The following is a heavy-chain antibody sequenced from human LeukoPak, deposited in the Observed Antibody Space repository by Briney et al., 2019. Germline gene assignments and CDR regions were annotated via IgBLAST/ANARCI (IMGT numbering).Heavy chain of an antibody. CDR3: AKDPGLGYYFDY. D-gene: IGHD3/OR15-3a*01. CDR1: GFTFSSYG. CDR2: IRYDGSNK. V-gene: IGHV3-30*02. J-gene: IGHJ4*02. Sequence: GSLRLSCAASGFTFSSYGMHWVRQAPGKGLEWVAFIRYDGSNKYYADSVKGRFTISRDNSKNTLYLQMNSLRAEDTAVYYCAKDPGLGYYFDYWGQGTLVTVSS.